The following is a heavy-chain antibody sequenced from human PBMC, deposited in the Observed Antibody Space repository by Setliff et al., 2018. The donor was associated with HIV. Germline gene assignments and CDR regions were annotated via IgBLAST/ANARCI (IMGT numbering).Heavy chain of an antibody. Sequence: ASVKVSCKASGYTFTSYGISWVRQAPGQGLEWMGWISAYNGNTNYAQKLQGRVTMTTDTSTSTAYMELRSLRSDDTAVYYCARDFVESIAATDWFDPWGQGTLVTVSS. J-gene: IGHJ5*02. CDR3: ARDFVESIAATDWFDP. V-gene: IGHV1-18*01. D-gene: IGHD6-6*01. CDR1: GYTFTSYG. CDR2: ISAYNGNT.